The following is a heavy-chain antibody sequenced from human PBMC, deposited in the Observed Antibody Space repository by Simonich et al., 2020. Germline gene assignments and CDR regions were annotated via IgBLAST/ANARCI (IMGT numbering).Heavy chain of an antibody. Sequence: EVQLVESGGGLVQPGGSLRLSCAASGFTFSSYEMNWVRQAPGKGLEWVSYISSSGSTIYYADSVKGRCTISRDKAKNSLYLQMNSLRAEDTAVYYCARDFRLQLVEIGTYYYYGMDVWGQGTTVTVSS. CDR3: ARDFRLQLVEIGTYYYYGMDV. D-gene: IGHD6-6*01. J-gene: IGHJ6*02. CDR2: ISSSGSTI. CDR1: GFTFSSYE. V-gene: IGHV3-48*03.